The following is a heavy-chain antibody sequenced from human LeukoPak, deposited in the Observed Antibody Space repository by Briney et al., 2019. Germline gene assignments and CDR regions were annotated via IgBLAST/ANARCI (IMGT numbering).Heavy chain of an antibody. CDR2: IYSGGST. V-gene: IGHV3-53*01. D-gene: IGHD1-20*01. Sequence: GGSLRLSRAASGFTVSSNYMSWVPQAPGKGLECVSVIYSGGSTYYARSVKGRFTISRDNSKNTLYLQMNSLRAEDTGVYYCARVLTGSYDAFDIWGQGTMVTVSS. CDR1: GFTVSSNY. J-gene: IGHJ3*02. CDR3: ARVLTGSYDAFDI.